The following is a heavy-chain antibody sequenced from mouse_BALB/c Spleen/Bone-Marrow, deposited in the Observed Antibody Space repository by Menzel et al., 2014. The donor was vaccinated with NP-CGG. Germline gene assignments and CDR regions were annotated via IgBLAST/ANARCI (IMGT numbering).Heavy chain of an antibody. Sequence: EVQGVESGGGLVQPGGSLKLSCAASGFTFSSYTMSWVRQTPEKRLEWVAYISNGGGSTYYPDTVKGRFTISSDNAKNTLYLQMSSLKSEDTAMYYCARGIYYYGSSCAYWGQGTLATVSA. V-gene: IGHV5-12-2*01. CDR3: ARGIYYYGSSCAY. CDR2: ISNGGGST. CDR1: GFTFSSYT. D-gene: IGHD1-1*01. J-gene: IGHJ3*01.